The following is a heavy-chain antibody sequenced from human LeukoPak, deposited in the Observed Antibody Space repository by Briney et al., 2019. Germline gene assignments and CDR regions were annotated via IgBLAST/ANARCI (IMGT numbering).Heavy chain of an antibody. Sequence: PGGSLRLSCAASGFTFSSYGMHWVRQAPGKGLEWVAVISYDGSNKYYADSVKGRFTISRDNSKNTLYLQMNSLRAEDTAVYYCARDSRLPSGYYPCWGQGTLVTVSS. D-gene: IGHD3-22*01. CDR1: GFTFSSYG. V-gene: IGHV3-30*19. J-gene: IGHJ4*02. CDR2: ISYDGSNK. CDR3: ARDSRLPSGYYPC.